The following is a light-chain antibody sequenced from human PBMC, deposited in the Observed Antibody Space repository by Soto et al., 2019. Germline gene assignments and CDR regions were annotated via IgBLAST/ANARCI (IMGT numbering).Light chain of an antibody. CDR2: DSS. CDR3: QQRSDWPAT. V-gene: IGKV3-11*01. J-gene: IGKJ4*01. Sequence: EIVLTQSPATLSLSPGERATLSCRASQSVGTYFAWYRQKPGQAPRLLVYDSSNRATDIPARFSGSGSGTDFTLAISSLESEDFAVYYCQQRSDWPATFGGGTKVEIK. CDR1: QSVGTY.